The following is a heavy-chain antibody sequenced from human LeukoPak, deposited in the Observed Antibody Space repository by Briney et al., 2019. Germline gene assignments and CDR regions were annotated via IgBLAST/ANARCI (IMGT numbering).Heavy chain of an antibody. D-gene: IGHD2-2*01. CDR2: IIPIFGIA. J-gene: IGHJ5*02. CDR3: ARDRYCSSTSCQLDGWFDP. CDR1: GGIFSSYA. V-gene: IGHV1-69*04. Sequence: SVKVSCKASGGIFSSYAISWVRQAPGQGLEWMGRIIPIFGIANYAQKFQGRVTITADKSTSTAYMELSSLRSEDTAVYYCARDRYCSSTSCQLDGWFDPWGQGTLVTVSS.